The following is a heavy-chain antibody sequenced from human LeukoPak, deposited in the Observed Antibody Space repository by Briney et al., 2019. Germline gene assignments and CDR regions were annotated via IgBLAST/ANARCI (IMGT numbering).Heavy chain of an antibody. V-gene: IGHV4-61*02. J-gene: IGHJ4*02. CDR2: IYTSGST. Sequence: SQTLCLTCTVSGGSISSGSYYWSWIRQPAGKGLEWIGRIYTSGSTNYNPSLKSRVTISVDTSKNQFSLKLSSVTAADTAVYYCAREGVAAAGPYFDYWGEGTLVTVSS. CDR1: GGSISSGSYY. D-gene: IGHD6-13*01. CDR3: AREGVAAAGPYFDY.